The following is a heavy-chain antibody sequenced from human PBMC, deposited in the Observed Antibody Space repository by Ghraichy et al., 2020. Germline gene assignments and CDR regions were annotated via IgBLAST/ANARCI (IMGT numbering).Heavy chain of an antibody. J-gene: IGHJ6*02. Sequence: LSLTCAASGFTFSSYGMHWVRQAPGKGLEWVAVIWYDGSNKYYADSVKGRFTISRDNSKNTLYLQMNSLRAEDTAVYYCARDRITMVRGVILYYYGMAVGGQGPTVTVPS. CDR1: GFTFSSYG. D-gene: IGHD3-10*01. CDR2: IWYDGSNK. V-gene: IGHV3-33*01. CDR3: ARDRITMVRGVILYYYGMAV.